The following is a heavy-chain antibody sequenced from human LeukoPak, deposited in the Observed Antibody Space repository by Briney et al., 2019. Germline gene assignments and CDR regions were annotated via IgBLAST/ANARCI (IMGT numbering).Heavy chain of an antibody. CDR3: ARRGIAVAGTFPRYYYYYKDV. CDR2: IYYSGST. D-gene: IGHD6-19*01. CDR1: GGSISSGGYY. V-gene: IGHV4-31*03. J-gene: IGHJ6*03. Sequence: PSQTLSLTCTGSGGSISSGGYYWSWIRQHPGKGLEWIGYIYYSGSTYYNPSLKSRVTISVDTSKNQFSLKLSSVTAADTAVYYCARRGIAVAGTFPRYYYYYKDVWGKGTTVTVSS.